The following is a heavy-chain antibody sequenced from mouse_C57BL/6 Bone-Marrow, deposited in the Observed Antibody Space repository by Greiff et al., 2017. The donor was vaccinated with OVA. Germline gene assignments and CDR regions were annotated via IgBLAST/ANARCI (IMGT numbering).Heavy chain of an antibody. CDR2: IDPSDSET. D-gene: IGHD2-1*01. Sequence: VQLQQPGAELVRPGSSVKLSCKASGYTFTSYWMPWVKQRPIQGLEWIGNIDPSDSETHYNQKFKDKATLTVDKSSSTAYMQLSSLTSEDSAVYYCARFRDKNGNYPYYLDDWGQGTTLTVSS. CDR1: GYTFTSYW. J-gene: IGHJ2*01. CDR3: ARFRDKNGNYPYYLDD. V-gene: IGHV1-52*01.